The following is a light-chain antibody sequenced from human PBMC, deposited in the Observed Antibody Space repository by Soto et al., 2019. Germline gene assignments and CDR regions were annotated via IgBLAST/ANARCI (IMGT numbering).Light chain of an antibody. J-gene: IGLJ2*01. CDR1: GSSIGTNT. CDR3: AAWDGSLNNVL. V-gene: IGLV1-44*01. Sequence: QSVLTQPPSASGTPGQRVTISCSGSGSSIGTNTVNWYRQLPGTAPKLLTYGDNQRPSGVPARFSGSKSGTSASLAISGLQSEDEAEYYCAAWDGSLNNVLFGGGTKLTVL. CDR2: GDN.